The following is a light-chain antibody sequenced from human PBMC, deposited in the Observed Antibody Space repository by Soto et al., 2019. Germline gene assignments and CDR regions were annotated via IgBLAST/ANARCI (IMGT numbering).Light chain of an antibody. CDR2: GAS. Sequence: DIRMMQSPSSLSASVGDRVTITCRASQNITLFLNWYQQKPGKAPKLLIYGASSLESGVPSRYSGGGSGTDFTLTISSLQPEDFVTYYCQQTYNTPYSFGQGTKLEI. CDR3: QQTYNTPYS. CDR1: QNITLF. V-gene: IGKV1-39*01. J-gene: IGKJ2*01.